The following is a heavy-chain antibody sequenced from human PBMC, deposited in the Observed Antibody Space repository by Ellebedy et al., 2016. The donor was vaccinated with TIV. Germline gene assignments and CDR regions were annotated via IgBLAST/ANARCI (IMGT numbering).Heavy chain of an antibody. CDR2: ISYDGNQK. CDR3: AKEEGVHQPFDY. V-gene: IGHV3-30*18. CDR1: GFTFSAYW. D-gene: IGHD3-10*01. Sequence: GGSLRLSXVGSGFTFSAYWMSWVRQAPGKGLEWVAVISYDGNQKYYADSVKGRFTISRDDSKNTVYLQMNSLRLDDTAMYYCAKEEGVHQPFDYWGQGTVVTVS. J-gene: IGHJ4*02.